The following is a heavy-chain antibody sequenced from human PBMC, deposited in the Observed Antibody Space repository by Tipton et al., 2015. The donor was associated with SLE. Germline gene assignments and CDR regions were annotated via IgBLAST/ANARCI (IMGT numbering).Heavy chain of an antibody. V-gene: IGHV4-31*03. CDR3: AREGDGSANDCFYGVNL. Sequence: TLSLTCTVSSDSFGTVGYYWSWIRQHPAKGLEWIGHIYYSGSTYYNPSLGGRVSISQDTSKSQFSLKLTSVTAADTAVYYCAREGDGSANDCFYGVNLCGRGITVTVPS. CDR1: SDSFGTVGYY. J-gene: IGHJ6*02. D-gene: IGHD5-24*01. CDR2: IYYSGST.